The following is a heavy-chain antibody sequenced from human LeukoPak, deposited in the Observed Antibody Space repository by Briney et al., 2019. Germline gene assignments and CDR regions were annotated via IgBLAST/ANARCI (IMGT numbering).Heavy chain of an antibody. CDR2: ISSSSSYI. V-gene: IGHV3-21*01. Sequence: GGSLRLSRAASGFTFSSYSMNWVRQAPGKGLEWVSSISSSSSYIYYADSVKGRFTISRDNAKNSLYLQMNSLRAEDTAVYYCARAGATTQDYWGQGTLVTVSS. CDR1: GFTFSSYS. J-gene: IGHJ4*02. CDR3: ARAGATTQDY. D-gene: IGHD1-26*01.